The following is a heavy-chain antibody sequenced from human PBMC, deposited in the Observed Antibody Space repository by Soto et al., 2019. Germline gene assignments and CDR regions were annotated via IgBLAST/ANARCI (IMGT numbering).Heavy chain of an antibody. V-gene: IGHV1-2*04. CDR1: GYTFTGYY. J-gene: IGHJ4*02. Sequence: GASVKVSCKASGYTFTGYYMHWVRQAPGQGLEWMGWINPNSGGTNYAQKFQGWVTMTRDTSISTAYMELSRLRSDDTAVYYCASYIAAVGMAVECTYVDYWGQGTLVTVSS. CDR3: ASYIAAVGMAVECTYVDY. D-gene: IGHD6-13*01. CDR2: INPNSGGT.